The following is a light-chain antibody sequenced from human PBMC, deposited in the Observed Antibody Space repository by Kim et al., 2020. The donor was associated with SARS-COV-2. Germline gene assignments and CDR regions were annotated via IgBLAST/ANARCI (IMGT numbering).Light chain of an antibody. J-gene: IGLJ3*02. Sequence: QSALTQPRSVSGSPGQSVTISCTGTSSDVGGYNYVSWYQHHPGKAPKLMIYDVSKGPSGVPDRFSGSKSGNTASLTISGLQAEDEADYYCCSYAGSYSWVFGGGTKLTVL. CDR3: CSYAGSYSWV. CDR2: DVS. V-gene: IGLV2-11*01. CDR1: SSDVGGYNY.